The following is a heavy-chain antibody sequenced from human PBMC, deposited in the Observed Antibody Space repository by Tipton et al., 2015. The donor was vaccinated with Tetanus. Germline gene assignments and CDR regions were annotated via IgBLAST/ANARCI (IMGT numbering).Heavy chain of an antibody. D-gene: IGHD6-13*01. CDR1: GGSVSSGSYY. CDR2: IYFSGRA. J-gene: IGHJ2*01. V-gene: IGHV4-39*01. Sequence: TLSLTCTIFGGSVSSGSYYWGWIRQAPGKGLEWIGSIYFSGRAYYNPSLKSRVTISIHTSKNQLSLRLTSVTAADTAVYYCARRGSSWYWYFDLWGRGNLVTVSS. CDR3: ARRGSSWYWYFDL.